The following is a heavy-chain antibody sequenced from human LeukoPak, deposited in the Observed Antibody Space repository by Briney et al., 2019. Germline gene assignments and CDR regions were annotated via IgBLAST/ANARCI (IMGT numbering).Heavy chain of an antibody. D-gene: IGHD6-19*01. Sequence: TGGSLRLSCAASGFTFSRYAMSWVRQAPGKGLEWVSAISGSGGSTYYADSVKGRFTISRDNSKNTLYLQMNSLRAEDTAVYYCAKQLPAAGTFDYWGQGTLVTVSS. CDR3: AKQLPAAGTFDY. CDR1: GFTFSRYA. J-gene: IGHJ4*02. CDR2: ISGSGGST. V-gene: IGHV3-23*01.